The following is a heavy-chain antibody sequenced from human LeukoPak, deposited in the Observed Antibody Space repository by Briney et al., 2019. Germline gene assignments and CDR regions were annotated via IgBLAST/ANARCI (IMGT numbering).Heavy chain of an antibody. CDR1: GFTFSSYE. V-gene: IGHV3-48*03. D-gene: IGHD3-10*02. CDR3: AELGITMIGGV. J-gene: IGHJ6*04. Sequence: PGGSLRLSCAPSGFTFSSYEMNWVPQAPGGGLEGVSYTSSSGSTIYYADSVKGRFTISRDKAKNSLYLQVHSLRAEDTAVSYCAELGITMIGGVWGKGTTVTISS. CDR2: TSSSGSTI.